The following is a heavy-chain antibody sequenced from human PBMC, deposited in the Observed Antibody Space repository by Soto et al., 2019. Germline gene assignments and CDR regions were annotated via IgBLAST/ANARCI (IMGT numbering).Heavy chain of an antibody. J-gene: IGHJ6*02. CDR2: ISGRGDVT. CDR1: GFTFRSYA. D-gene: IGHD3-16*02. CDR3: ARGYRWGMDV. V-gene: IGHV3-23*01. Sequence: EVELLESGGGLVQPGGSLRLSCAASGFTFRSYAMAWVRQAPGEGLEWVSSISGRGDVTHYADSLKDRFSISRDNAKNTLYLQMNSLRAEDTALYYCARGYRWGMDVWGQGTTVTVSS.